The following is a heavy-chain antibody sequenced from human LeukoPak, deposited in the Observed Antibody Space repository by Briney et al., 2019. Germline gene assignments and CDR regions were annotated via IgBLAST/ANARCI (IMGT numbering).Heavy chain of an antibody. D-gene: IGHD3-22*01. V-gene: IGHV4-39*01. J-gene: IGHJ1*01. CDR3: ARRRYYDGSGYLE. CDR2: PYYTGRT. CDR1: GDSISRSDSY. Sequence: KPSETLSLTCSVSGDSISRSDSYWDWIRQPPGKGLEWIGTPYYTGRTYYSPSLKSRVTMSVDTSNNQFSLNLRSVTAADTAVYYCARRRYYDGSGYLEWGQGTLLSVFS.